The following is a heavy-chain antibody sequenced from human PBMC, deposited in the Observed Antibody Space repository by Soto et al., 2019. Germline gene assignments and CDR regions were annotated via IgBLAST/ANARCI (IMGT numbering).Heavy chain of an antibody. CDR2: IYYSGST. CDR1: ACLLSRDC. Sequence: TLALTCTVSACLLSRDCWSLVVLPPGKGLEWIGYIYYSGSTNYNPSLKSRVTISVDTSKNQFSLKLSSVTAADTAVYYCARVGRSSGWRHPNFDYWGQGTLVTIS. V-gene: IGHV4-59*01. D-gene: IGHD6-19*01. J-gene: IGHJ4*02. CDR3: ARVGRSSGWRHPNFDY.